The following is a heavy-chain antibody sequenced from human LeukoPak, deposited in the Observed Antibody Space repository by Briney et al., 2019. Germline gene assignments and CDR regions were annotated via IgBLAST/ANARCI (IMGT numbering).Heavy chain of an antibody. CDR3: ARAYDSSGYYFDY. Sequence: PSETLSLTCTVSGGSISSGGYYWSWIRQHPGKGLEWIGYIYYSGSTNYNPSLKSRVTISVDTSKNQFSLRLSSVTAADTAVYYCARAYDSSGYYFDYWGQGTLVTVSS. V-gene: IGHV4-61*08. J-gene: IGHJ4*02. D-gene: IGHD3-22*01. CDR1: GGSISSGGYY. CDR2: IYYSGST.